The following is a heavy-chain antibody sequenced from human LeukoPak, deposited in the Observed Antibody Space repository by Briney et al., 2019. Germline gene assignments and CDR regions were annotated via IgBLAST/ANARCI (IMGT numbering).Heavy chain of an antibody. Sequence: AASVKVSCKASGYTFTSYGISWVRQAPGQGLEWMGWISAYNGNTNYAQKLQGRVTMTTDTSTSTAYMELRSLRSDDTAVYYCAREGPRVQPYYFDYWGQGTLVTVSS. CDR3: AREGPRVQPYYFDY. V-gene: IGHV1-18*01. CDR1: GYTFTSYG. CDR2: ISAYNGNT. J-gene: IGHJ4*02.